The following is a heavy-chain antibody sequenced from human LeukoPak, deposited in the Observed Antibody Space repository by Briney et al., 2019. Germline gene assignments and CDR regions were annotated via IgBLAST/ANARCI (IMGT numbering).Heavy chain of an antibody. CDR2: IYYSGST. CDR1: GGSISSSSHY. CDR3: ARLRGTSYGYNAFDI. V-gene: IGHV4-39*01. D-gene: IGHD5-18*01. J-gene: IGHJ3*02. Sequence: PSETLSLTCTVSGGSISSSSHYWGWIRQPPGKGLEWIGSIYYSGSTYYNPSLKSRVTISVDTSKNQFSLKLSSVTAADTAVYYCARLRGTSYGYNAFDIWGQGTMVTVSS.